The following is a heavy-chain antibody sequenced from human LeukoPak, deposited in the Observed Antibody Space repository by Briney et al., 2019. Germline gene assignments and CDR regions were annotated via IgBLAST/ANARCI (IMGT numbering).Heavy chain of an antibody. J-gene: IGHJ4*02. CDR3: ARGGNWGSLGY. Sequence: GGSLRLSCAASGFTFSTFWMSWVRQAPGNGLEWVANIKQDGSEKSYVDSVKVRFTISRDNSKNSLYLQMNSLRAEDTAVYFCARGGNWGSLGYWGQGTLVTVSS. D-gene: IGHD7-27*01. V-gene: IGHV3-7*03. CDR1: GFTFSTFW. CDR2: IKQDGSEK.